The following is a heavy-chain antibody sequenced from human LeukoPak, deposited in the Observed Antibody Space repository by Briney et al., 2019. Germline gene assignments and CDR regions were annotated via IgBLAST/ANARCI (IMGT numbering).Heavy chain of an antibody. V-gene: IGHV3-30*02. Sequence: PEGSLRLSCAASGFTFSTYGIHWLRQAPGKGLEWVAFIRSDGSNKYYPDSVKGRFTISRDNSKNTVYLQMNSLRAEDTAMYYCAKEGFDPWGQGTLVTVSS. CDR3: AKEGFDP. J-gene: IGHJ5*02. CDR1: GFTFSTYG. CDR2: IRSDGSNK.